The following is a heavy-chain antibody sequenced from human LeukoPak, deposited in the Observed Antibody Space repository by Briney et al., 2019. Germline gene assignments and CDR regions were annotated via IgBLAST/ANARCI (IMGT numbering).Heavy chain of an antibody. J-gene: IGHJ3*02. D-gene: IGHD3-3*01. CDR3: AITIVGVTQAFDI. CDR2: FSDSGDST. Sequence: GGSLRLSCAASGCTSSSYAVRWVRQAAGEGVGWVSAFSDSGDSTFHADSVRDRCIFSRDNPKNTVHLQMDSLRAEDTAVYYCAITIVGVTQAFDIWGQGTMGTVSS. CDR1: GCTSSSYA. V-gene: IGHV3-23*01.